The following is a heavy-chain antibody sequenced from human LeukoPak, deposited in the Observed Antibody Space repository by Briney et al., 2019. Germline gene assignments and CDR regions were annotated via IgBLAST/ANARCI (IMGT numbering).Heavy chain of an antibody. D-gene: IGHD3-16*02. CDR2: IIPIFGTA. CDR1: GGTFSSYA. CDR3: ARASSHYDYVWGSYRHSYYYYGMDV. J-gene: IGHJ6*02. Sequence: ASVKVSCKASGGTFSSYAISWVRQAPGQGLEWMGGIIPIFGTANYAQKFQGRVTITADESTSTAYMELSSLRSEDTAVYYCARASSHYDYVWGSYRHSYYYYGMDVWGQGTTATVSS. V-gene: IGHV1-69*13.